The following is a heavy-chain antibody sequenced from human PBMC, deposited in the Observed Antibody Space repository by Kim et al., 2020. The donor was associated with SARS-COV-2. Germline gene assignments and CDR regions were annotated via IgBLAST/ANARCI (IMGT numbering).Heavy chain of an antibody. J-gene: IGHJ3*02. D-gene: IGHD1-26*01. CDR3: AREWELGDDAFDI. V-gene: IGHV6-1*01. Sequence: YAVSVKSRITINPDTSKNQFSLQLNSVTPEDTAVYYCAREWELGDDAFDIWGQGTMVTVSS.